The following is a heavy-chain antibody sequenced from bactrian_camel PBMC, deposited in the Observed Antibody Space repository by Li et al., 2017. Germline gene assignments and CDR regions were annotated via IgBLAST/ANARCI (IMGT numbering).Heavy chain of an antibody. Sequence: QLVESGGGLVQPGGSLRLSCAASGFTFTNYWMHWVRQGPGKGLEWVSSSSSGALSLVYADSVKGRFTISRDNAKNTVYLQMSSLKPEDTAIYYCAAQRGSWCNDPRWVDYNSWGQGTQVTVS. CDR3: AAQRGSWCNDPRWVDYNS. V-gene: IGHV3S25*01. J-gene: IGHJ4*01. CDR1: GFTFTNYW. D-gene: IGHD3*01. CDR2: SSSGALSL.